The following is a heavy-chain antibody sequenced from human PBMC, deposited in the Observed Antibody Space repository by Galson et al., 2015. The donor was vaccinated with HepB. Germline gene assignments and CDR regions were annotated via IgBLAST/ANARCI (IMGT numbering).Heavy chain of an antibody. CDR1: GYTFTSYH. CDR3: ASDGGIRYFEY. D-gene: IGHD3-16*01. V-gene: IGHV1-46*01. CDR2: INPSSGST. J-gene: IGHJ4*02. Sequence: SVKVSCKASGYTFTSYHMHWVRQAPGQGLEWVGIINPSSGSTSYAQKFQGRVTMTRDTSTSTVYMELSSLRSEDTALYYCASDGGIRYFEYWGQGTLVTVSS.